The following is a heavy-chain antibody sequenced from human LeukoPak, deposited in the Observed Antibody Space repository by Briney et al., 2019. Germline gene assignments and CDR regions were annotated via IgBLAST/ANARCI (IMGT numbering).Heavy chain of an antibody. CDR3: AREGLVGATTRKYYFDY. Sequence: SCKASGFTFSGYSMNWVRQAPGKGLEWVSSISSSSSYIYYADSVKGRFTISRDNAKNSLYLQMNSLRAEDTAVYYCAREGLVGATTRKYYFDYWGQGTLVTVSS. CDR2: ISSSSSYI. D-gene: IGHD1-26*01. V-gene: IGHV3-21*01. CDR1: GFTFSGYS. J-gene: IGHJ4*02.